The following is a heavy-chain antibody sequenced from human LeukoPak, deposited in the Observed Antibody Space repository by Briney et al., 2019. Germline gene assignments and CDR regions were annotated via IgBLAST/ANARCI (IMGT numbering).Heavy chain of an antibody. V-gene: IGHV4-59*01. Sequence: SETLSLTRTVSGGSISSNYWSWIRQPPGKGLEWIGYIYYSGNTDYSPSLKSRVTISVDTSKKQFSLKLRSVTAADTAVYYCARVGYDILTGYYKLNAFDIWGQGTMVTVSS. CDR1: GGSISSNY. J-gene: IGHJ3*02. D-gene: IGHD3-9*01. CDR2: IYYSGNT. CDR3: ARVGYDILTGYYKLNAFDI.